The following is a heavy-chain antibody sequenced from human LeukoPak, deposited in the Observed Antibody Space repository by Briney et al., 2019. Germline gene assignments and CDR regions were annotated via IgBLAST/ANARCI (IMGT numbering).Heavy chain of an antibody. D-gene: IGHD1-1*01. CDR3: ARAMRWTSGPVELGWFDR. CDR1: GDSFSDYY. Sequence: SETLSLTCSVSGDSFSDYYWTWIRRPPGGRLEWIGHIYFRGTTKYNPSLKNRVTIPVDTSKNQVSLTLTSVTAADTAVYYCARAMRWTSGPVELGWFDRWGQGTLVTVSS. J-gene: IGHJ5*02. CDR2: IYFRGTT. V-gene: IGHV4-59*01.